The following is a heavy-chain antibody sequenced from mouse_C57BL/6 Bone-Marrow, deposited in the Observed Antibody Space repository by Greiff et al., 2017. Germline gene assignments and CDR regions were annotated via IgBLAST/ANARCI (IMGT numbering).Heavy chain of an antibody. CDR1: GYAFTNYL. J-gene: IGHJ3*01. CDR2: INPGSGGT. CDR3: ARHAY. Sequence: VQLQQSGAELVRPGTSVKVSCKASGYAFTNYLIEWVKQRPGQGLEWIGVINPGSGGTNYNEKFKGKETLTADKSSSTAYVQLSSLTSEDSAVYFCARHAYWGHRILVTVSA. V-gene: IGHV1-54*01.